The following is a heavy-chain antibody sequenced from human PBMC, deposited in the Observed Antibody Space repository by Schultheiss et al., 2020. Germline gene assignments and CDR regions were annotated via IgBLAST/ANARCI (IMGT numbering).Heavy chain of an antibody. CDR3: ARDASNNYARAFDI. D-gene: IGHD5-24*01. CDR1: GGSFSGYY. J-gene: IGHJ3*02. V-gene: IGHV4-34*01. Sequence: SETLSLTCAVYGGSFSGYYWSWIRQPPVKGLEWIGEINHSGSTNYNPSLKSRVTISVDKSKNQFSLKLNSVTAADTAVYYCARDASNNYARAFDIWGQGTMVTVSS. CDR2: INHSGST.